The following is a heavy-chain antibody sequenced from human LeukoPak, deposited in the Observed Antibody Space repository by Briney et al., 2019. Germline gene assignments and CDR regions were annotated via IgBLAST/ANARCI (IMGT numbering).Heavy chain of an antibody. CDR2: IWYDGTNK. J-gene: IGHJ3*02. CDR1: GFSFRLFV. CDR3: AGDGEGSTKDALDN. V-gene: IGHV3-33*08. Sequence: RGSLRDSCAASGFSFRLFVMSRVCQAPGKGLEWVAIIWYDGTNKYYADSVKGRFTISRDNSKNTLYLQINSLRAEDTAVYYCAGDGEGSTKDALDNWGRGTMVTVSS. D-gene: IGHD6-13*01.